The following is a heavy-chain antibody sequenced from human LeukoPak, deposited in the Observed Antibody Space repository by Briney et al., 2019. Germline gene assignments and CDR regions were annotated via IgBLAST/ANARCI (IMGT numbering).Heavy chain of an antibody. J-gene: IGHJ6*02. V-gene: IGHV3-33*01. D-gene: IGHD1-20*01. CDR2: IWYDGSNK. CDR1: GFTFSSYG. Sequence: GRSLRLSCAASGFTFSSYGMHWVRQAPGKGLEWVAVIWYDGSNKYYADSVKGRFTISRDNSKNTLYLQMNGLRAEDTAVYYCARDPTPVYNWNPGVVYGMDVWGQGTTVTVSS. CDR3: ARDPTPVYNWNPGVVYGMDV.